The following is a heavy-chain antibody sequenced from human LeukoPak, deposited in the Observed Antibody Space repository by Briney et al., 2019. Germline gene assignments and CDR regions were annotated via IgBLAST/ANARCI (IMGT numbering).Heavy chain of an antibody. CDR1: GFTFSRSA. J-gene: IGHJ4*02. CDR3: AKANPTPRGANFDY. Sequence: PPGGSLRLSCAASGFTFSRSAVSWVRQAPGKGLEWLSTINGGGGATYYADSVTGRFTISSDASQNTLCLQMNSLRTEDTAVYYCAKANPTPRGANFDYWGQGTLVTASS. V-gene: IGHV3-23*01. D-gene: IGHD1-26*01. CDR2: INGGGGAT.